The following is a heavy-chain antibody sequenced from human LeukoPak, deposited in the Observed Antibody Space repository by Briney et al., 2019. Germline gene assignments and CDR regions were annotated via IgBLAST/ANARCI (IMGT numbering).Heavy chain of an antibody. CDR1: GGSISSSTYY. J-gene: IGHJ5*02. CDR3: ARGRGEGRGISMVRGVRAPSYNXFDP. CDR2: IYYTGST. D-gene: IGHD3-10*01. Sequence: SETLSLTCTVSGGSISSSTYYWGWIRQPPGKGLEWIGYIYYTGSTYCNPSLKSRVTISVNPSKTQFSLKLSSVTAADTAVYYCARGRGEGRGISMVRGVRAPSYNXFDPWGXXXLVTVSS. V-gene: IGHV4-39*07.